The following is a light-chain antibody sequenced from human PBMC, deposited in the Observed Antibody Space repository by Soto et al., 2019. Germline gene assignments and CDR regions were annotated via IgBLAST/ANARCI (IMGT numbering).Light chain of an antibody. CDR1: QSVGSN. CDR3: QQYGSSPWT. Sequence: EVVMTQFPATLSVSPGERATLSCRASQSVGSNLAWYKHKHGQAPRLLMYAASARDTGIPDRVSGSGSGTEVTLTISRLEPEDFAVYYGQQYGSSPWTFGQGTKVDI. V-gene: IGKV3-15*01. CDR2: AAS. J-gene: IGKJ1*01.